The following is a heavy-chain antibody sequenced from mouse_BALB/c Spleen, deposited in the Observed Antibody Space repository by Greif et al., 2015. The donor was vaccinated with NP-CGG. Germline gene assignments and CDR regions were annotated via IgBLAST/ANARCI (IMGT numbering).Heavy chain of an antibody. D-gene: IGHD1-1*01. V-gene: IGHV5-12-2*01. Sequence: DVQLVESGGGLVQPGGSLKLSCAASGFTFSSYTMSWVRQTPEKRLEWVAYISNGGGSTYYPDTVKGRFPISRDNAKNTLYLQMSSLKSEDTAMYYCARHYYGSSYSFDYWGQGNTLTVSS. CDR3: ARHYYGSSYSFDY. CDR2: ISNGGGST. CDR1: GFTFSSYT. J-gene: IGHJ2*01.